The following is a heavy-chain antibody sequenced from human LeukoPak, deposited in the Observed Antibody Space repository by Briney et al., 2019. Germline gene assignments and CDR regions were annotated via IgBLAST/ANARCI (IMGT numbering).Heavy chain of an antibody. J-gene: IGHJ5*02. CDR1: GYSFTSYW. V-gene: IGHV5-51*01. CDR2: IYPGDSDT. Sequence: GESLKISCKGSGYSFTSYWIGWVRQMPGKGLGWRVSIYPGDSDTRYSPSFQGQVTISPDKSISTAYLEWSSLKASDTAMYYCARLGDILTGYYIPDWCDPWGQGTLVTVSS. CDR3: ARLGDILTGYYIPDWCDP. D-gene: IGHD3-9*01.